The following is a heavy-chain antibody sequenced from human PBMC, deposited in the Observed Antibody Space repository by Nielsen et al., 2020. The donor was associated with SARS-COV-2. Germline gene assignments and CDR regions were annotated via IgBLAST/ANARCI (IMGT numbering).Heavy chain of an antibody. CDR2: ISYDGSNK. CDR1: GFTFSSYG. CDR3: ARDSSGYDY. D-gene: IGHD6-19*01. V-gene: IGHV3-30*03. J-gene: IGHJ4*02. Sequence: GGSLRLSCAASGFTFSSYGMHWVRQTPGKGLEWVAVISYDGSNKYYADSVKGRFTISRDNSKNTLYLQMNSLRAEDTAVYYCARDSSGYDYWGQGTLVTVSS.